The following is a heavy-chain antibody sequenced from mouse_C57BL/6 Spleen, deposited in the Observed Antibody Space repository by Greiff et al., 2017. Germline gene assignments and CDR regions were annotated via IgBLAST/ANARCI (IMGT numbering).Heavy chain of an antibody. CDR2: ISDGGSYT. D-gene: IGHD1-1*01. V-gene: IGHV5-4*01. CDR3: ARNYGSSYEGYFDD. CDR1: GFTFSSYA. J-gene: IGHJ2*01. Sequence: EVQLVEPGGGLVKPGGSLKLSCAASGFTFSSYAMSWVRQTPEKRLEWVATISDGGSYTYYPDNVKGRFTISRGNAKNNLYLQMSHLKSEDTAMYYCARNYGSSYEGYFDDWGQGTTLTVSS.